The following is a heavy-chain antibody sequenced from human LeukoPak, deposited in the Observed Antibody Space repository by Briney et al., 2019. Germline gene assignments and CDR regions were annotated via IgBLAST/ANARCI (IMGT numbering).Heavy chain of an antibody. CDR2: ISGSGGST. CDR3: AKARTYYYDSSGYFFDY. J-gene: IGHJ4*02. Sequence: GGSLRLSCAASGFTFSSYAMSWVRQAPGKGLEWVSAISGSGGSTYYADSVKGRFTISRDNSKYTLHLQMNSLRAEDTAVYYCAKARTYYYDSSGYFFDYWGQGTLVTVSS. CDR1: GFTFSSYA. D-gene: IGHD3-22*01. V-gene: IGHV3-23*01.